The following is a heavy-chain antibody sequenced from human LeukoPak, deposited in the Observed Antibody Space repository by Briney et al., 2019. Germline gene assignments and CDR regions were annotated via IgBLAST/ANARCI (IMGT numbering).Heavy chain of an antibody. V-gene: IGHV1-2*02. D-gene: IGHD3-3*01. Sequence: ASVKVSCKASGYTFTGYYMHWVRQAPGQGLEWMGWINPNSGGTNYAQKFQGRVTMTRDTPISTAYMELSRLRSDDTAVYYCARPFWSGTNWFDPWGQGTLVTVSS. CDR2: INPNSGGT. J-gene: IGHJ5*02. CDR3: ARPFWSGTNWFDP. CDR1: GYTFTGYY.